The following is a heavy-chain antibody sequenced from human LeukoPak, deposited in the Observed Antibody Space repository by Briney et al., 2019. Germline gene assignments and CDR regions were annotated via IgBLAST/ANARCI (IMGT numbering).Heavy chain of an antibody. CDR2: IIPIFGTA. Sequence: SVKVSCKASGGTFSSYAISWVRQAPGQGLEWMGGIIPIFGTANYAQKFQGRVTITADESTSTAYMELSSLRSEDTAVYYCARDQEDGYNFSWVHWGQGTLVTVSS. V-gene: IGHV1-69*13. CDR3: ARDQEDGYNFSWVH. CDR1: GGTFSSYA. J-gene: IGHJ4*02. D-gene: IGHD5-24*01.